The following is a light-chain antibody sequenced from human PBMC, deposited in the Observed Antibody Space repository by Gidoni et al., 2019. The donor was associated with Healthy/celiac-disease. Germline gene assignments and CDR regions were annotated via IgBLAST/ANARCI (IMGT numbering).Light chain of an antibody. V-gene: IGKV3-15*01. CDR3: QQYNNWPMYT. CDR1: QSVSSN. CDR2: GAS. J-gene: IGKJ2*01. Sequence: EIVMTQSPATLSVSPGERATLSCRASQSVSSNLAWYQQKPGQAPRLLIFGASTSAPGIPARFSGSGSGTEFTLTISSLQSADFAVSYCQQYNNWPMYTFGQGTKLEIK.